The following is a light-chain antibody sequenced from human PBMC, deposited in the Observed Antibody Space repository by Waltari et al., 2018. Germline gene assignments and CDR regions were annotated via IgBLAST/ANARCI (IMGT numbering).Light chain of an antibody. Sequence: DIQMTQSPSSLSASVGDTVTITCRASQSISNWLAWYQQKPGKAPILLIYKASILNSGVPSRFSASGSETQFTLTISSLQPGDFATYYCQQYNTYSSFGQGTKLEIK. CDR1: QSISNW. V-gene: IGKV1-5*03. CDR3: QQYNTYSS. J-gene: IGKJ2*01. CDR2: KAS.